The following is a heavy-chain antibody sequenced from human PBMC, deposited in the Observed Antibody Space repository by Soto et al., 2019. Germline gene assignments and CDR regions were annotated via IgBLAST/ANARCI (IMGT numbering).Heavy chain of an antibody. J-gene: IGHJ4*02. V-gene: IGHV4-34*01. CDR2: INHSGST. CDR1: GGSFSGYY. D-gene: IGHD2-21*01. CDR3: ARAGGSGAHGDFLSF. Sequence: SETLSLTCAVYGGSFSGYYWSWIRQPPGKGLEWIGEINHSGSTNYNPSLKSRVTISVDTSKHQFSLKLSSVTAADTAVVYGARAGGSGAHGDFLSFRARGTLVPGS.